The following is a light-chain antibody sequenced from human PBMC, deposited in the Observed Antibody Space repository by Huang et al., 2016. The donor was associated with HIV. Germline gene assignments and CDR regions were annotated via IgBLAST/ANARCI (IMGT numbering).Light chain of an antibody. J-gene: IGKJ1*01. CDR2: WAS. CDR3: QQYYSVPRT. Sequence: DIVMTQSPDSLAVSLCERATINCSSSQSVLSSYNEKNYLTGYQQKPGQPPKFLMYWASTRESGVPERFSGSVSGTHFTLTIASLQAEDVAVYYCQQYYSVPRTFGQGTKVEIK. CDR1: QSVLSSYNEKNY. V-gene: IGKV4-1*01.